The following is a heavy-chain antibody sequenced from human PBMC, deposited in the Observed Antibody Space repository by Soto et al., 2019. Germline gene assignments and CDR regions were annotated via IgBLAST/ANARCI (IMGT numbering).Heavy chain of an antibody. Sequence: GGSLRLSCAASGFTFRTYAMDWVRQAPGKGLKWVAVISYDGTNKYYADTVKGRFTISRDNSKNTLSLQMNSLRAEDTAVYYCARGDSNSWSDYWGQGTLVTVSS. CDR3: ARGDSNSWSDY. CDR2: ISYDGTNK. CDR1: GFTFRTYA. J-gene: IGHJ4*02. D-gene: IGHD6-13*01. V-gene: IGHV3-30*01.